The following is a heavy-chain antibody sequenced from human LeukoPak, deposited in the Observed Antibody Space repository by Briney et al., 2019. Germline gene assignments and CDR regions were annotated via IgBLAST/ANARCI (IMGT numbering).Heavy chain of an antibody. CDR3: ASLGDYVSDY. Sequence: SETLSLTCTVSGGSIRSSYYYWGWIRQPPGKGLEWIGSIYDSGSTYYNPSLKSRVTISVDTSKNQFSLKLNSVTAADTAVYYCASLGDYVSDYWGQGTLVTVSS. CDR1: GGSIRSSYYY. J-gene: IGHJ4*02. CDR2: IYDSGST. V-gene: IGHV4-39*01. D-gene: IGHD4-17*01.